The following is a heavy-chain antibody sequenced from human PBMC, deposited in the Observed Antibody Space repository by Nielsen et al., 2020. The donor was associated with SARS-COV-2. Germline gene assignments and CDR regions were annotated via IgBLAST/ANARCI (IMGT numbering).Heavy chain of an antibody. V-gene: IGHV2-70*01. D-gene: IGHD3-10*01. Sequence: PGKALEWLALIDWDDDKYYSTSLKTRLTISKDTSKDQVVLIMTNMSPVDTATYYCARSTLGTKDAFDVWGQGRMVTVSS. J-gene: IGHJ3*01. CDR2: IDWDDDK. CDR3: ARSTLGTKDAFDV.